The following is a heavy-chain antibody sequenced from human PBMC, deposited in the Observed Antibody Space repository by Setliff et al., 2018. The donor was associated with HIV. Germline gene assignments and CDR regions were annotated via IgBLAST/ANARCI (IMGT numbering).Heavy chain of an antibody. V-gene: IGHV3-73*01. CDR2: IRSKPNNYAT. J-gene: IGHJ4*02. CDR3: TTQASSSNSV. CDR1: GFTFSASA. Sequence: GGSLRLSCAASGFTFSASAMHWVRQASGKGLEWVGRIRSKPNNYATTYAASVKGRFTISRDDSKNTAYLQMNSPKTEDTAGYYCTTQASSSNSVWGQGTLVTVSS. D-gene: IGHD2-2*01.